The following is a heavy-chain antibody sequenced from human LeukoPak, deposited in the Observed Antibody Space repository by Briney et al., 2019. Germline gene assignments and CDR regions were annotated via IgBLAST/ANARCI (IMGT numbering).Heavy chain of an antibody. D-gene: IGHD2-2*01. CDR1: GYSISSGYY. CDR3: AMIVVVPAAIPYWYFDL. Sequence: SETLSLTCAVSGYSISSGYYWGWIWQPPGKGLEWIARIYHSGSTYYNPSLKSHVTISVYTIKKQFSLNLSSVTAADTAVYYCAMIVVVPAAIPYWYFDLWGRGTLVTVSS. V-gene: IGHV4-38-2*01. CDR2: IYHSGST. J-gene: IGHJ2*01.